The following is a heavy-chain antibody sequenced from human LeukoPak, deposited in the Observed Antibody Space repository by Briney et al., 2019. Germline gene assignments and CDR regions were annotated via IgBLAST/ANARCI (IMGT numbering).Heavy chain of an antibody. CDR3: ARRDDSSGYWFFDF. J-gene: IGHJ2*01. D-gene: IGHD3-22*01. V-gene: IGHV4-59*08. CDR1: GGSISSYY. Sequence: KSSETMSLTCTVSGGSISSYYWSWIRQSPGKGLEWIGNIYYSGSTHYNPSLSSRVIISVDTTKNQFSLELSSVTAADTAVYHCARRDDSSGYWFFDFWGRGTVVTVSS. CDR2: IYYSGST.